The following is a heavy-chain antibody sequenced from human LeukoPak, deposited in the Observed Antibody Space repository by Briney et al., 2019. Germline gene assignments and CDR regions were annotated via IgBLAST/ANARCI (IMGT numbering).Heavy chain of an antibody. CDR2: IYYSGST. Sequence: SETLSLTCTVSGGSLSSYYWSWIRQPPGKGLEWIGYIYYSGSTNYNPSLKSRVTISVDTSKAQFSLKLSSVTAADMAVYYCARTPPGGQLVYYYYYYMDVWGKGTTVTVSS. V-gene: IGHV4-59*12. J-gene: IGHJ6*03. D-gene: IGHD6-6*01. CDR1: GGSLSSYY. CDR3: ARTPPGGQLVYYYYYYMDV.